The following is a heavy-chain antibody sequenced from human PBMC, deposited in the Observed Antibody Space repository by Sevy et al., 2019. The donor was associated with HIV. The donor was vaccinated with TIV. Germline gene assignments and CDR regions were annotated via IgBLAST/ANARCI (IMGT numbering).Heavy chain of an antibody. V-gene: IGHV3-48*01. J-gene: IGHJ4*02. CDR2: IGSSGRTN. D-gene: IGHD1-1*01. CDR3: ARDVGTTCVGSFDC. Sequence: GGSLRLSCVASGFTFSSDSMNWVRQAPGKGLEWLAYIGSSGRTNYYADSVKGRFTISRDNDKKTLFLQMDNLRAEDSATYYCARDVGTTCVGSFDCWGQGTLVTVSS. CDR1: GFTFSSDS.